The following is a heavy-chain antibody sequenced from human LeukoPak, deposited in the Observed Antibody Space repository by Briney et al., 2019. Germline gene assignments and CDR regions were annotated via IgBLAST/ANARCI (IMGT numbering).Heavy chain of an antibody. J-gene: IGHJ4*02. Sequence: ASVKVSCKASGYTFTSYAMNWVRQAPGQGLEWMRWINTNTGNPTYAQGFTGRFVFSLDTSVSTAYLQISSPKAEDTAVYYCARAYQRLGQLSLPDYWGQGTLVTVSS. CDR1: GYTFTSYA. V-gene: IGHV7-4-1*02. D-gene: IGHD3-16*02. CDR2: INTNTGNP. CDR3: ARAYQRLGQLSLPDY.